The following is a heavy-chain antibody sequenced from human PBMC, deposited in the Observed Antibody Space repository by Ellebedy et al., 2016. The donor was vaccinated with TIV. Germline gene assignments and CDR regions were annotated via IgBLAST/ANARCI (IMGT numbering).Heavy chain of an antibody. J-gene: IGHJ5*02. CDR1: GFNFSSYW. CDR2: IRQEGDEI. V-gene: IGHV3-7*01. D-gene: IGHD4-17*01. Sequence: GESLKISCAASGFNFSSYWMTWVRQAPGKGLEWVAKIRQEGDEIYYVESVKGRFTISRDNAKNSLFLQMNSLRVEDTAVYYCARRASYGDYAVQVKPWFDPWGQGTLGTVSS. CDR3: ARRASYGDYAVQVKPWFDP.